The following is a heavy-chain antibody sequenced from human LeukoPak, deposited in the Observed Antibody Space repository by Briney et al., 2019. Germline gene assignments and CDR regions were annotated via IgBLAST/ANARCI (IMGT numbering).Heavy chain of an antibody. CDR2: LTNGGSTI. J-gene: IGHJ6*02. Sequence: PGGSLRLSCAASGFTFSDYNMNWVRQAPGQGLEWVSYLTNGGSTIHHADSVKGRFTISRDTAKKTLSPQMNSLRAEDTAVYYCARAIGLTGGGVDVWGQGTSVT. CDR1: GFTFSDYN. V-gene: IGHV3-11*01. D-gene: IGHD3-9*01. CDR3: ARAIGLTGGGVDV.